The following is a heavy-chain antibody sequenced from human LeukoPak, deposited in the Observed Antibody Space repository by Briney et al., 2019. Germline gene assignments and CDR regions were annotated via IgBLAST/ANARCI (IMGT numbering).Heavy chain of an antibody. V-gene: IGHV4-30-2*01. J-gene: IGHJ4*02. CDR1: AGSISSSGYS. Sequence: SETLSLTCAVSAGSISSSGYSWSWIRQPPGKGLEWIGYIYHSGSAYYNPSLKSRVTMSVDRSKNQFSLNLSSVTAADTAVYYCARSTPMTYYFDYWGQGTLVTVSP. D-gene: IGHD2-2*01. CDR2: IYHSGSA. CDR3: ARSTPMTYYFDY.